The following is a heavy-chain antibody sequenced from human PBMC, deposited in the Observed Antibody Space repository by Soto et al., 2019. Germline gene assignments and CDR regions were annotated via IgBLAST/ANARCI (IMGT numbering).Heavy chain of an antibody. V-gene: IGHV3-23*01. CDR3: EKADNWDDVHDYYGMDV. Sequence: GGSLRLSCAASRFTFTSYALNWVRQAPGKGLEWVSTIRGGGDNTYYADSVKGRLTISRDNSKNTLCLQMSSLRAEETDVCYCEKADNWDDVHDYYGMDVWGQGTTVNVTS. D-gene: IGHD1-20*01. J-gene: IGHJ6*02. CDR2: IRGGGDNT. CDR1: RFTFTSYA.